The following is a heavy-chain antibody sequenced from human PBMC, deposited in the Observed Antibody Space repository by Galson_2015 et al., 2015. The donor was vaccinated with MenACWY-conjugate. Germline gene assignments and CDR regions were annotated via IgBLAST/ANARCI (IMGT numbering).Heavy chain of an antibody. CDR2: IRQDGNEK. V-gene: IGHV3-7*03. Sequence: SLRLSCAASGFTFSNYWMSWVRQAPGKGLEWVANIRQDGNEKYYMDSVKGRFTISRDTAKNSLYLQMNSLRAEDTAVYYCARGHQLGGDGLYFDYWGQGTLVTVSS. CDR1: GFTFSNYW. D-gene: IGHD6-13*01. CDR3: ARGHQLGGDGLYFDY. J-gene: IGHJ4*02.